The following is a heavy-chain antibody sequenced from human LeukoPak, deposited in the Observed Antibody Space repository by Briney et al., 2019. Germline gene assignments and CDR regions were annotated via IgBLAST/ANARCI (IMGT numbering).Heavy chain of an antibody. J-gene: IGHJ3*02. CDR2: IYYSGST. CDR1: GGSISSGGYY. V-gene: IGHV4-31*03. Sequence: SETLSLTCTVSGGSISSGGYYWNWIRQHPGKGLEWIGYIYYSGSTYYNPSLKSRVTISVDTSKNQFSLKLSSVTAADTAVYYCARSPSITMIVVPRGGAFDIWGQGTMVTVSS. CDR3: ARSPSITMIVVPRGGAFDI. D-gene: IGHD3-22*01.